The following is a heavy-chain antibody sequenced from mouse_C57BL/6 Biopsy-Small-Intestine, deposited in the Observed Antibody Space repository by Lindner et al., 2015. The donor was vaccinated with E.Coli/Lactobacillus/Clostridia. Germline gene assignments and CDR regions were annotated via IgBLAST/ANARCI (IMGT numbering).Heavy chain of an antibody. Sequence: VQLQESGAELVRPGASVKLSCTASGFNIEDDYIHWVKQRPEQGLEWIGRIDPANGNTKYAPKFQDKATLTADTSSNTACLQLNSLTSEDTAVYCCSRWGYDGYRLAYWGQGTTLTVSS. CDR1: GFNIEDDY. V-gene: IGHV14-3*01. CDR3: SRWGYDGYRLAY. CDR2: IDPANGNT. J-gene: IGHJ2*01. D-gene: IGHD2-3*01.